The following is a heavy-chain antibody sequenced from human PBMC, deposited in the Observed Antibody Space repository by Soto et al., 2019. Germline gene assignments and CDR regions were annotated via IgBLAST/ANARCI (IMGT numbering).Heavy chain of an antibody. V-gene: IGHV3-23*01. Sequence: EVQLLESGGGLVQPGGSLRLSCAASGFTFSSYAMSWVRQAPGKGLEWVSAISGSGGSTYYADSVKGRFTISRDNSKNTLYLQMNSLRAEDTAVYYCARETLSGSYKRYYFDYWGQGTLVTVSS. J-gene: IGHJ4*02. CDR2: ISGSGGST. CDR1: GFTFSSYA. CDR3: ARETLSGSYKRYYFDY. D-gene: IGHD1-26*01.